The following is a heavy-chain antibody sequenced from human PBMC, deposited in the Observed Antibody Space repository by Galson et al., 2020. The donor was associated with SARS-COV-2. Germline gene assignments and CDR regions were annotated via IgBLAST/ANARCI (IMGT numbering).Heavy chain of an antibody. CDR3: ARDVNWSYDY. V-gene: IGHV5-51*01. J-gene: IGHJ4*02. D-gene: IGHD1-26*01. Sequence: GGSLRLSCTASGYSFSNFWITWVRQMPGKGLEWMGAIYPGNSVTVYSPSFRGQVTISVDMSIRTASLQWASLQASDTAVYYCARDVNWSYDYWGQGTLVSVSS. CDR2: IYPGNSVT. CDR1: GYSFSNFW.